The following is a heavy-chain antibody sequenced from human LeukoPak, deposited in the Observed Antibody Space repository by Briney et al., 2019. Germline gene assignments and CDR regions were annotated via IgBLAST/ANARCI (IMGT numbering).Heavy chain of an antibody. CDR2: ITGSGGFT. J-gene: IGHJ4*02. V-gene: IGHV3-23*01. CDR1: GFPFSTYA. CDR3: VRSLDY. Sequence: GGSLRLSCAASGFPFSTYAMNWVRHAPGKGLEWVSVITGSGGFTQYADSVKGRFTISRDNSKNTVYLQMNSLRVEDTALYYCVRSLDYWGQGTLVTVSS.